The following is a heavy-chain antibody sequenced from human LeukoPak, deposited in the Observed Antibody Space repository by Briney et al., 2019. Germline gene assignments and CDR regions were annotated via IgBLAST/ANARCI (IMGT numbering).Heavy chain of an antibody. CDR2: ISSSSDYI. CDR3: ARDKLRSIRVVDY. CDR1: GFTFNNYI. V-gene: IGHV3-21*01. D-gene: IGHD3-10*02. J-gene: IGHJ4*02. Sequence: GGSLRLSCAASGFTFNNYIMNWVRQAPGKGLEWVSSISSSSDYIYCADSVKGRFTISRDNAKNSLYLQMNSLRAEDTAVYYCARDKLRSIRVVDYWGQGTLVTVSS.